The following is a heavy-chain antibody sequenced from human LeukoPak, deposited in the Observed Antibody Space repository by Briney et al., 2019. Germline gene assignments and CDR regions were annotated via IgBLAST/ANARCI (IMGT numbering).Heavy chain of an antibody. J-gene: IGHJ4*02. CDR1: GGSINSYY. V-gene: IGHV4-59*01. Sequence: SETLSLTCTVSGGSINSYYWSWIRQPPGRGLEWIGSIHYSGSTSYNPSLRSRVTISVDTSKNQFSLKLSSVTAADTAVYYCAREGLRSRHFDYWGQGTLVTVSS. CDR3: AREGLRSRHFDY. CDR2: IHYSGST. D-gene: IGHD3-10*01.